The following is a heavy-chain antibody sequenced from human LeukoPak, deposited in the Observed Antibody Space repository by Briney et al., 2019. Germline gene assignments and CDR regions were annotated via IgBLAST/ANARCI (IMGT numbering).Heavy chain of an antibody. CDR1: GDSVSSNSAA. Sequence: SQTLSLTCAISGDSVSSNSAAWTWIRQSPSRGLEWLGRTYYRSKWYNDYAVSVKSRITINPDTSKNQFSLQLNSVTPEDTAVYYCAREGIVVVPAAIPYYYYYMDVWGKGTTVTVSS. V-gene: IGHV6-1*01. D-gene: IGHD2-2*02. CDR2: TYYRSKWYN. J-gene: IGHJ6*03. CDR3: AREGIVVVPAAIPYYYYYMDV.